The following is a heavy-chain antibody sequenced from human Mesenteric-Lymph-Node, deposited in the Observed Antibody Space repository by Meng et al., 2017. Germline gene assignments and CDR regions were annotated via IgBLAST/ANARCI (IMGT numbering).Heavy chain of an antibody. D-gene: IGHD4-17*01. CDR2: INHSGST. CDR1: GGSFSGYY. Sequence: QVTLQQWGAGLLKPSETLSLTCAVYGGSFSGYYWSWIRQPPGKGLEWIGEINHSGSTNYNPSLKSRVTISVDTSKNQFSLKLSSVTAADTAVYYCARRYGASAYNWFDPWGQGTLVTVSS. V-gene: IGHV4-34*01. CDR3: ARRYGASAYNWFDP. J-gene: IGHJ5*02.